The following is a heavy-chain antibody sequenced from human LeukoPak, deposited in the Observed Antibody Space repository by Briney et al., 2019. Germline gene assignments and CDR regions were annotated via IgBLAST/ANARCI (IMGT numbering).Heavy chain of an antibody. CDR3: AREKASTTGTTDYDY. V-gene: IGHV3-21*01. D-gene: IGHD1-1*01. Sequence: GGSLRLSCAASGFTFSSYSMNWVRQAPGKGLEWVSSISSSSSYIYYADSVKGRFTISRDNAKNSLFLQMNSLRAGDTAVYYCAREKASTTGTTDYDYWGQGTLVTVSS. CDR1: GFTFSSYS. CDR2: ISSSSSYI. J-gene: IGHJ4*02.